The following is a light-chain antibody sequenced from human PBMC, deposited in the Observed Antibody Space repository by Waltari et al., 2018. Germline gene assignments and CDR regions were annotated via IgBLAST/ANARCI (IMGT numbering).Light chain of an antibody. CDR2: DAS. CDR3: QKYVSLPAT. Sequence: SCRASQSVSKYLVWYQQKPGQAPRLLIYDASTRATGIPDRFSGSGSGTDFSLTISRLEPEDFAVYYCQKYVSLPATFGQGTKVEIK. CDR1: QSVSKY. J-gene: IGKJ1*01. V-gene: IGKV3-20*01.